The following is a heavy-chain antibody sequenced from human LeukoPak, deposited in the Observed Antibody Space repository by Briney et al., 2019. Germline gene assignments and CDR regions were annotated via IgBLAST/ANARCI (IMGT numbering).Heavy chain of an antibody. J-gene: IGHJ4*02. Sequence: GGSLRLSCAASGFTFSSYSMNWVRQAPGKGLEWGSYISSSSSTIYYADSVKGRFTISRDNAKNSLYLQMNSLRAEDTAVYYCARAHHRRVYDYVWGSYPYWGQGTLVTVSS. D-gene: IGHD3-16*02. CDR3: ARAHHRRVYDYVWGSYPY. CDR1: GFTFSSYS. V-gene: IGHV3-48*01. CDR2: ISSSSSTI.